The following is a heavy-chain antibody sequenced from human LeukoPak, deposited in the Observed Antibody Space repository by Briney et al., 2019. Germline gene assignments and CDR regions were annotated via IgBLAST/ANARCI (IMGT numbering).Heavy chain of an antibody. J-gene: IGHJ3*02. D-gene: IGHD3-16*02. CDR2: IYTSRST. V-gene: IGHV4-4*07. CDR1: GGSIRSYY. CDR3: ARDLKGDYDYVWGSYRYRKNDAFDI. Sequence: SDTLSLTCTVSGGSIRSYYWSWMRPRVGKGLERIGRIYTSRSTNYNPSLESRVTMSVDTSKNQFSLKLSSVTAADTAVYYWARDLKGDYDYVWGSYRYRKNDAFDIWGQGTMVTVSS.